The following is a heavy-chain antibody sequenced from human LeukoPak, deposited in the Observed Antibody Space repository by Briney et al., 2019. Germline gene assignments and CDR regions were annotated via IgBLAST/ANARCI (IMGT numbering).Heavy chain of an antibody. D-gene: IGHD3-10*01. CDR3: ARAGYYGSGSYIYYYGMDV. V-gene: IGHV3-21*01. Sequence: PGGSLRLSCAASGFTFISYSMNWVRQAPEEGLERVSSISSSSSYIYYADSVKGRFTISRDNAKNSLYLQMNSLRAEDTAVYYCARAGYYGSGSYIYYYGMDVWGQGTTVTVSS. CDR1: GFTFISYS. J-gene: IGHJ6*02. CDR2: ISSSSSYI.